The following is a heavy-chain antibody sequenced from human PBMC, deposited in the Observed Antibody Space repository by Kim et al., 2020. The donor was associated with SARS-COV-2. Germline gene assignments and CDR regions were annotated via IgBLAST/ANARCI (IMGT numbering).Heavy chain of an antibody. J-gene: IGHJ5*02. Sequence: ASVKVSCKASGYTFISYAIHWVRQAPGHRLEWMGWINGGNGNTKYSRKFQGRVTITRDTSATTAYMELSSLRSEDTAVYYCARDLTRPIVRGASSDWFDPWGQGTLVTVSS. V-gene: IGHV1-3*01. CDR3: ARDLTRPIVRGASSDWFDP. D-gene: IGHD3-10*01. CDR2: INGGNGNT. CDR1: GYTFISYA.